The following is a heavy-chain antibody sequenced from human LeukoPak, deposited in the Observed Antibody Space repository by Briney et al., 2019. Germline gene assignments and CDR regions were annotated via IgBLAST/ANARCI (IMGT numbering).Heavy chain of an antibody. V-gene: IGHV6-1*01. CDR2: TYYRSKWYN. Sequence: SQTLSVTCGISGDSVSSNSAVWNWTRQSPSRGLEWLGRTYYRSKWYNDYAESVKSRITVNPDTCKNQFSLQLNSVTPEDTAVYYCAQGGAAAGFDYWGQGTLVTVSS. CDR1: GDSVSSNSAV. D-gene: IGHD6-25*01. J-gene: IGHJ4*02. CDR3: AQGGAAAGFDY.